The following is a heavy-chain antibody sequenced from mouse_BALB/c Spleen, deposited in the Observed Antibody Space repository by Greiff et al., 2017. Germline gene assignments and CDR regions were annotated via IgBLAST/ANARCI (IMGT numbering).Heavy chain of an antibody. CDR3: TRDDYDYLYYFDY. CDR2: ISSGGSYT. CDR1: GFTFSSYT. Sequence: EVQRVESGGGLVKPGGSLKLSCAASGFTFSSYTMSWVRQTPEKRLEWVATISSGGSYTYYPDSVKGRFTISRDNAKNTLYLQMSSLKSEDTAMYYCTRDDYDYLYYFDYWGQGTTLTVSS. D-gene: IGHD2-4*01. J-gene: IGHJ2*01. V-gene: IGHV5-6-4*01.